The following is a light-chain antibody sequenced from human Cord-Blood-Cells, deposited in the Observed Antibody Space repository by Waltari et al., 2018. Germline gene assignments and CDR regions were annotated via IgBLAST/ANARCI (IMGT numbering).Light chain of an antibody. CDR2: DAS. CDR3: QQYGSSPLT. Sequence: EIVLTQSLPTLSLSPRARATLPGGASQRVSSSDLAWDQQKPGLAPRLLIYDASSRATGIPDRFSGSGSGTDFTLTISRLEPEDFAVYYCQQYGSSPLTFGGGTKVEIK. V-gene: IGKV3D-20*01. CDR1: QRVSSSD. J-gene: IGKJ4*01.